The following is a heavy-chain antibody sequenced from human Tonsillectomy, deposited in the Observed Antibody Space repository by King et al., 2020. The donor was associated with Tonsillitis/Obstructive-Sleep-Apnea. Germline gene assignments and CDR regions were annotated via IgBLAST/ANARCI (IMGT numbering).Heavy chain of an antibody. CDR3: ARERARNHCSGGSCYSRWYFDL. D-gene: IGHD2-15*01. J-gene: IGHJ2*01. CDR2: IYYSGST. Sequence: QLQESGPGLVKPSETLSLTCTVSGGSVSSGSYYWSWIRQPPGKGLAWIGYIYYSGSTNYNPSLKSRVTISVDTSKNQFSLKLSSVTAADTAVYYCARERARNHCSGGSCYSRWYFDLWGRGTLVTVSS. CDR1: GGSVSSGSYY. V-gene: IGHV4-61*01.